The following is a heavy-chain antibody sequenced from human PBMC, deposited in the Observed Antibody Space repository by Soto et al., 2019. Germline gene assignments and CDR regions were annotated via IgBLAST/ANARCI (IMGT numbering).Heavy chain of an antibody. CDR3: ASLPYYDSSGSLFDY. V-gene: IGHV1-18*01. CDR1: GYTFTSYG. D-gene: IGHD3-22*01. J-gene: IGHJ4*02. Sequence: ASVKVSCKASGYTFTSYGISWVRQAPGQGLEWMGWISAYNGNTNYAQKLQGRVTMTTDTSTSTAYMELRSLRSDDTAVYHCASLPYYDSSGSLFDYWGQGTLVTVSS. CDR2: ISAYNGNT.